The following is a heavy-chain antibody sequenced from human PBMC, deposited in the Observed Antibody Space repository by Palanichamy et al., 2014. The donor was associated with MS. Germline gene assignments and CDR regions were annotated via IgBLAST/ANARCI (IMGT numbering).Heavy chain of an antibody. CDR1: GFTFSSYA. V-gene: IGHV3-23*01. Sequence: EVQLLESGGGLGTXRGGPVRLSCAASGFTFSSYAMCWVRQAPGKGLEWVSVISVRGGLKYYADSVKGRFTISRDDSKDTLYLQMNSLRAEDTAVYYCARRPETTSSRMDVWGQGTTVTVSS. CDR2: ISVRGGLK. J-gene: IGHJ6*02. D-gene: IGHD2-2*01. CDR3: ARRPETTSSRMDV.